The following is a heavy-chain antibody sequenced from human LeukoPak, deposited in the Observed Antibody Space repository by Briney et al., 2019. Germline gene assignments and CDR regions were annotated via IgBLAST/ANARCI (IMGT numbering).Heavy chain of an antibody. D-gene: IGHD3-3*01. CDR1: GYSFTSYW. Sequence: GESLKISCKGSGYSFTSYWIGWVRQMPGKGLEWMGIIHPGDSDTRYSPSFQGQVTISADKSISTAYLQWSSLKASDTAMYYCARPITIFGVVTFFDYWGQGTLVTVSS. CDR2: IHPGDSDT. V-gene: IGHV5-51*01. J-gene: IGHJ4*02. CDR3: ARPITIFGVVTFFDY.